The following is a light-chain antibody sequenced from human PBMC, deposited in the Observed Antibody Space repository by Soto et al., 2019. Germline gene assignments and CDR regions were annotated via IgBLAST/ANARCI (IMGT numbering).Light chain of an antibody. V-gene: IGLV2-8*01. CDR3: SSYADNDKLI. CDR1: SSDVGGYSY. CDR2: EVS. J-gene: IGLJ2*01. Sequence: QSALTPPPSASGSPGQSVTISCTGTSSDVGGYSYVSWYQQHPGKVPKLMIYEVSQRPSGVPDRFSGSKSGNTASLTVSGLQAEDEADYYCSSYADNDKLIFGGGTKLTVL.